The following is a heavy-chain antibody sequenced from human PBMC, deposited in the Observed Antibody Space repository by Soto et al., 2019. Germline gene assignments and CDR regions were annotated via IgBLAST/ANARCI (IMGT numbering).Heavy chain of an antibody. CDR2: IYWDDDK. Sequence: QITLKESGPTLVKPTQTLTLTCTFSGFSLSTSGVGVGWIRQPPGKALEWLALIYWDDDKRYSPSLKSRLTITKHTSKNQVVLTMTNMDPVDTATYYCALRLERRDKLGFDCWGQGTLVTVSS. J-gene: IGHJ4*02. V-gene: IGHV2-5*02. CDR1: GFSLSTSGVG. D-gene: IGHD1-1*01. CDR3: ALRLERRDKLGFDC.